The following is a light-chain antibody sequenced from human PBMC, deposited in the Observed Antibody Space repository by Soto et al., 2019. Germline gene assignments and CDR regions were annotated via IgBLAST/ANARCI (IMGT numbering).Light chain of an antibody. CDR3: QQYNSYSLWT. J-gene: IGKJ1*01. CDR2: AAS. Sequence: DIQMTQSPSSLSASLGDRVTITCRASRAISNYVAWFQQKSGKVPKLLIYAASTLQSGVPSRFSGSGSGTDFTLTISSLQPDDFATYYCQQYNSYSLWTFGQGTKVDIK. V-gene: IGKV1-27*01. CDR1: RAISNY.